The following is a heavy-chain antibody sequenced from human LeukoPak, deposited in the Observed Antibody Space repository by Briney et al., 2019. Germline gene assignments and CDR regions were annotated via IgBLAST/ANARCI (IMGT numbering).Heavy chain of an antibody. V-gene: IGHV4-61*01. D-gene: IGHD2-2*01. Sequence: SETLSLTCAVSGGSVSSGTYSWNWIRQPPGKGLEWIGYIYYSGSTNYNPSLKSRVTISVDTSKNQFSLKLSSVTAADTAVYYCAKAGYCSSTSCYDPYYFDYWGQGTLVTVSS. CDR2: IYYSGST. J-gene: IGHJ4*02. CDR3: AKAGYCSSTSCYDPYYFDY. CDR1: GGSVSSGTYS.